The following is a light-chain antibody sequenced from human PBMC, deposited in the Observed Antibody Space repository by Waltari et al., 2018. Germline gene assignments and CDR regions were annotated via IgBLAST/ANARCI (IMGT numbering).Light chain of an antibody. CDR1: SGHSNYI. J-gene: IGLJ3*02. CDR3: ETWDSKTLGV. CDR2: LEGSGMY. V-gene: IGLV4-60*03. Sequence: QPVLTQSSSASASLGSSVRLTSTLSSGHSNYIIAWHQQQPGKAPRYLMNLEGSGMYNKGRGVPDRFAGTSSGADRYITISNLQSKDEADYYCETWDSKTLGVFGGGTKLTVL.